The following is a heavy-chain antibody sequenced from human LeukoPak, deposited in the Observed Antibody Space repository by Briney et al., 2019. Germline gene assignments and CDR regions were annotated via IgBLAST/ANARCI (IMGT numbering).Heavy chain of an antibody. CDR3: ARGVQDPGTTNFDY. J-gene: IGHJ4*02. CDR1: GASFSNGGYY. CDR2: IYHSGSA. D-gene: IGHD1-7*01. Sequence: SETLSLTCTVSGASFSNGGYYWTWLRQHPGKGLQWIGYIYHSGSAYYNPSLKSRVTISLDTSKNQFSLKLSSVTAADTAVYYCARGVQDPGTTNFDYWGQGTLVTVSS. V-gene: IGHV4-61*08.